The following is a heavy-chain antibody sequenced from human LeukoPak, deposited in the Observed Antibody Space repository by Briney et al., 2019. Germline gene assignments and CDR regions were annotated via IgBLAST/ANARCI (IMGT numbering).Heavy chain of an antibody. CDR1: GFTFSSYS. CDR3: ARDYDSSSWYEGSWFDP. D-gene: IGHD6-13*01. Sequence: PGGSLGLSCAASGFTFSSYSMNWVRQAPGKGLEWVSSISSSSSYIYYADSVKGRFTISRDNAKNSLYLQMNSLRAEDTAVYYCARDYDSSSWYEGSWFDPWGQGTLVTVSS. J-gene: IGHJ5*02. V-gene: IGHV3-21*01. CDR2: ISSSSSYI.